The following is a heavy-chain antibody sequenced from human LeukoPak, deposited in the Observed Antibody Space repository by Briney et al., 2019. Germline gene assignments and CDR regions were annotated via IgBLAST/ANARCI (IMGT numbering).Heavy chain of an antibody. J-gene: IGHJ4*02. CDR2: ISSSSSTI. CDR3: ARAQLYYDSSGYYPYGMNY. V-gene: IGHV3-48*01. D-gene: IGHD3-22*01. CDR1: GFTVSSNY. Sequence: GGSLRLSCAASGFTVSSNYMNWVRQAPGKGLEWVSYISSSSSTIYYADSVKGRFTISRDNSKNTLYLQMNSLRAEDTAVYYCARAQLYYDSSGYYPYGMNYWGQGTLVTVSS.